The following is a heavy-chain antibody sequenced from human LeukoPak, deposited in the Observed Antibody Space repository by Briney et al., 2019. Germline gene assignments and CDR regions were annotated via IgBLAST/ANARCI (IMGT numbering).Heavy chain of an antibody. J-gene: IGHJ4*02. CDR1: GGSSCGYY. Sequence: SETLSLTCAVYGGSSCGYYWTWIRQPPGKGLEWIGYIYYRGTTSYNPFLKSRVTISVDTSKNQFSLKLNSVTAADTAVYYCARLPRYGGYDHFDYWGQGILVIVSS. CDR3: ARLPRYGGYDHFDY. CDR2: IYYRGTT. D-gene: IGHD5-12*01. V-gene: IGHV4-59*12.